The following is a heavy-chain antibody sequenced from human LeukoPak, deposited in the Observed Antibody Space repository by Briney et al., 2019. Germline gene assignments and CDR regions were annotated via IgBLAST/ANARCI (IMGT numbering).Heavy chain of an antibody. CDR2: INSDGSGT. J-gene: IGHJ4*02. CDR1: GFTFSSYG. Sequence: GGSLRLSCAASGFTFSSYGMHWVRQAPGKGLVWVSRINSDGSGTSYADSVKGRFAVSRDNAKNTLSLQMNSLRAEDTAMYYCARARDSGWYLFDYWGQGTLVTVSS. V-gene: IGHV3-74*01. CDR3: ARARDSGWYLFDY. D-gene: IGHD6-19*01.